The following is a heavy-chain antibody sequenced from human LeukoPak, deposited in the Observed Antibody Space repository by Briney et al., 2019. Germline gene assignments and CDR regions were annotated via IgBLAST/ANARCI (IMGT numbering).Heavy chain of an antibody. Sequence: GGSLRLSCAASGFTFSNAWMNWVRQAPGKGLEWVSSISGSGSYIYYADSVKGRFTISRDNAKTSLYLQMNSLRAEDTAVYYCARGWCSSTTCYTGPHDYWGQGTLVTVSS. J-gene: IGHJ4*02. CDR3: ARGWCSSTTCYTGPHDY. V-gene: IGHV3-21*01. D-gene: IGHD2-2*02. CDR1: GFTFSNAW. CDR2: ISGSGSYI.